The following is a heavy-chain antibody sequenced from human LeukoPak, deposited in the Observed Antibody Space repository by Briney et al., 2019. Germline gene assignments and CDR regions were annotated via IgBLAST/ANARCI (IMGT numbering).Heavy chain of an antibody. CDR3: ASGLLWFGETHFDY. D-gene: IGHD3-10*01. CDR2: ISGSGGST. CDR1: GFTFSSYA. Sequence: QSGGSLRLSCAASGFTFSSYAMSWVRQAPGKGLEWVSAISGSGGSTYYADSVKGRFTISRDNSKNTLYLQMNSLRAEDTAVYYCASGLLWFGETHFDYWGQGTLVTVSS. V-gene: IGHV3-23*01. J-gene: IGHJ4*02.